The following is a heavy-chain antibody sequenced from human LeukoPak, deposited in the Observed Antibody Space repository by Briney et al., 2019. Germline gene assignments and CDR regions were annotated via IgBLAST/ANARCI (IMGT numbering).Heavy chain of an antibody. J-gene: IGHJ4*02. CDR3: ARDSHYDSSGYYSSFDY. CDR2: ISSSSSYI. Sequence: PGGSLRLSCAASGFTFSSYSMNWVRQAPGKGLEWVSSISSSSSYIYYADSVKGRFTISRDNAKNSLYLQMNSLRAEDTAVYYCARDSHYDSSGYYSSFDYWGQGTLVTVSS. D-gene: IGHD3-22*01. CDR1: GFTFSSYS. V-gene: IGHV3-21*01.